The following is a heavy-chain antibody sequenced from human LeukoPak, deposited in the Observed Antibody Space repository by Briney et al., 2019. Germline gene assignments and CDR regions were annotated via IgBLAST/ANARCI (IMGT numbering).Heavy chain of an antibody. J-gene: IGHJ4*02. CDR3: AKAPVTTCRGAYCYPLDY. CDR2: ISDSGNT. D-gene: IGHD2-21*01. Sequence: GGSLRLSCAASGFTLSTYNMKWVRQAPRKGLEWVSAISDSGNTYHADSVKGRFTISRDSSKNTLFLQMNRLRPEDAAVYYCAKAPVTTCRGAYCYPLDYWGQGTLVTVSS. V-gene: IGHV3-23*01. CDR1: GFTLSTYN.